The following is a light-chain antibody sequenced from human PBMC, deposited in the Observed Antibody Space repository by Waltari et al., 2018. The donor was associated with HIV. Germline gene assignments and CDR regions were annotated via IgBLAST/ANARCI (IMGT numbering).Light chain of an antibody. CDR3: SSYTRNHSLV. J-gene: IGLJ3*02. Sequence: HSALTQPASVSGSPGQSITISCSGTGTDIDVYNFVSWYRQYPGLAPQRFLYGVSSRPSGVSLRFSGSKSGDTASLTISGLEAEDEAHYYCSSYTRNHSLVFGGGTKLTVL. V-gene: IGLV2-14*01. CDR1: GTDIDVYNF. CDR2: GVS.